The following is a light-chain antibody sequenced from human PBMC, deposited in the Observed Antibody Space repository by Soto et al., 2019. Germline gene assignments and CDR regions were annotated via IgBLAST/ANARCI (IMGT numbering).Light chain of an antibody. CDR3: QQYDSYWT. CDR1: QTISSW. Sequence: DIQMTQSPSTLSGSVGDRVTITCRASQTISSWLAWYQQKPGKAPKLLIYKASTLKSGVPSRFSGSGSGTDFTLTISGLQPDDFATYYCQQYDSYWTFGRGTKVDI. J-gene: IGKJ1*01. V-gene: IGKV1-5*03. CDR2: KAS.